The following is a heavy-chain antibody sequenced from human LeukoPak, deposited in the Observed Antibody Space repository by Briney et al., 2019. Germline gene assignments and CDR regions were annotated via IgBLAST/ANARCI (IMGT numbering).Heavy chain of an antibody. V-gene: IGHV3-53*01. CDR1: GSTVSSNL. CDR3: ARGYSSSWPFDH. J-gene: IGHJ4*02. D-gene: IGHD6-13*01. Sequence: GGSLRLSCAASGSTVSSNLMTWVRQAPGKGLEWVSVIYSGGSRYHADSVKGRFTISRDNSKNTLYLQMNSLRAEDTAVYYCARGYSSSWPFDHWGQGTLVTVSS. CDR2: IYSGGSR.